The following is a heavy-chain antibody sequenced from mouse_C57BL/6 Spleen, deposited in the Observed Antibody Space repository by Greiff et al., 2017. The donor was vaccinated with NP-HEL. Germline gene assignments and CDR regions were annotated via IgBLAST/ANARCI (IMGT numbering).Heavy chain of an antibody. J-gene: IGHJ4*01. CDR2: IDPSDSET. Sequence: QVQLKQPGAELVRPGSSVKLSCKASGYTFTSYWMHWVKQRPIQGLEWIGNIDPSDSETHYNQKFKDKATLTVDKSSSTAYMQLSSLTSEDSAVYYCARSYYGRSAMDYWGQGTSVTVSS. D-gene: IGHD1-1*01. V-gene: IGHV1-52*01. CDR3: ARSYYGRSAMDY. CDR1: GYTFTSYW.